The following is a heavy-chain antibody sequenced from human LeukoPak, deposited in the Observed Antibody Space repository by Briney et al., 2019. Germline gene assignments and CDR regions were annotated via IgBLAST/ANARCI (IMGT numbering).Heavy chain of an antibody. D-gene: IGHD1-14*01. J-gene: IGHJ4*02. V-gene: IGHV4-59*12. CDR1: GGSISNYY. CDR2: IYYSGST. CDR3: ASRKYGVGFDY. Sequence: PSETLSLTCTVSGGSISNYYWSWIRQPPGKGLEWIGYIYYSGSTNYNPSLKSRVTISVDTSKNQFSLKLSSVTAADTAVYYCASRKYGVGFDYWGQGTLVTVSS.